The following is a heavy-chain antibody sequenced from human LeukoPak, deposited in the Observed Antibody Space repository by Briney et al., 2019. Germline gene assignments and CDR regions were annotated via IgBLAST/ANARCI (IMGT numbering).Heavy chain of an antibody. CDR3: ARLLRDWFDP. D-gene: IGHD2-15*01. CDR1: GGSISSYY. CDR2: IYTSGST. Sequence: SETLSLTCTVSGGSISSYYWTWVRQPAGKGLEWIGRIYTSGSTNYSPSLKSRVTMSVDTSKNEFSLKLSSVTAADTAVYYCARLLRDWFDPWGQGTLVTVSS. V-gene: IGHV4-4*07. J-gene: IGHJ5*02.